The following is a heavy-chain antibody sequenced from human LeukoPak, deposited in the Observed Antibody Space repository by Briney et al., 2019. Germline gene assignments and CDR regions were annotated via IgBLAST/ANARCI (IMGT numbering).Heavy chain of an antibody. D-gene: IGHD3-10*01. CDR2: ISWNSGSI. CDR1: GFTFDDYA. V-gene: IGHV3-9*01. J-gene: IGHJ5*02. CDR3: AQGSPAWYFGGSHWFDP. Sequence: GRSLRLSCAASGFTFDDYAMHWVRQAPGNGLEWVSGISWNSGSIGYADSVKGRFTISRDNAKNSLYLQMNSLRAEDTALYYCAQGSPAWYFGGSHWFDPWGQGTLVTVSS.